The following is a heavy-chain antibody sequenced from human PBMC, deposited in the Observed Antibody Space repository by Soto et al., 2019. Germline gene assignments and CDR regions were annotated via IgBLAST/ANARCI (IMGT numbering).Heavy chain of an antibody. D-gene: IGHD3-9*01. Sequence: QITLKESGPTLVKPTQTLTLTCTFSGFSLNTRGVGVGWIRQPPGKALEWLALISWDGEKRYSPSLKSRLTITKDTSETQVVLTMTNIDPVDTATSYGAHRRGDLLTGHYYFDYWGQGTLVTVSS. J-gene: IGHJ4*02. CDR1: GFSLNTRGVG. CDR2: ISWDGEK. V-gene: IGHV2-5*02. CDR3: AHRRGDLLTGHYYFDY.